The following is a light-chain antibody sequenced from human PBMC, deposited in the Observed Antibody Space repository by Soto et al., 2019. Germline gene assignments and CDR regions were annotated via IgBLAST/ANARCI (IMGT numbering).Light chain of an antibody. J-gene: IGKJ1*01. CDR3: HQYGTPPQT. V-gene: IGKV3-20*01. CDR1: QSVSDTH. CDR2: DAS. Sequence: EIVLTQSPGALSLSPGESATLSCRASQSVSDTHVAWYQQRPGQAPRLLIYDASRRDIGVPDRFIGSGSATDFTLTISGLEPEDFAVYFCHQYGTPPQTFGQGTKVEIK.